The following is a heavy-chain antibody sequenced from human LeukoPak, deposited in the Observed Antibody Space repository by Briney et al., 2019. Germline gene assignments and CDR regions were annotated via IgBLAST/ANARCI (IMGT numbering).Heavy chain of an antibody. J-gene: IGHJ5*02. Sequence: GASVKVSCKASGGTFSSYAISWVRQAPGQGLEWMGGIIPIFGTANYAQKFQGRVTITADESTSTAYMELSSLRSEDTAVYYCARERGYCSSTSCLPRNWFDPWGQGTLVTVSS. V-gene: IGHV1-69*13. D-gene: IGHD2-2*01. CDR1: GGTFSSYA. CDR3: ARERGYCSSTSCLPRNWFDP. CDR2: IIPIFGTA.